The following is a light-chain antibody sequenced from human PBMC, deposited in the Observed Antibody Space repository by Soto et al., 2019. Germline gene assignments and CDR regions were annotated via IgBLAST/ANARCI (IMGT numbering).Light chain of an antibody. CDR3: QHYNYWPPKT. J-gene: IGKJ1*01. CDR1: QSVFNN. CDR2: GAY. Sequence: EIVLTQSPGTLSLSPGERATLSCRASQSVFNNLAWYQQIPGQAPRLLIYGAYTRATGIPARFSGSGSGTDFTLTISSLQSEDFAVYYCQHYNYWPPKTFGEGTKVDI. V-gene: IGKV3-15*01.